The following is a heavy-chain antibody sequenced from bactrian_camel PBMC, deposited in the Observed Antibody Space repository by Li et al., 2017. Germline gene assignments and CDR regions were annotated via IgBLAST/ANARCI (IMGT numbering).Heavy chain of an antibody. Sequence: HVQLVESGGGSVQTGGSLRLSCTASVYVSSCGARCMGWFRQAPGKEREGVARIATGSGNTYYADSVKGRFTISQDNAKNTVYLQMNSLKPEDTAMYSCAVNAFCSGTYWPAVYMNWGRGTQVTVS. CDR3: AVNAFCSGTYWPAVYMN. J-gene: IGHJ4*01. CDR2: IATGSGNT. CDR1: VYVSSCGA. V-gene: IGHV3S63*01. D-gene: IGHD2*01.